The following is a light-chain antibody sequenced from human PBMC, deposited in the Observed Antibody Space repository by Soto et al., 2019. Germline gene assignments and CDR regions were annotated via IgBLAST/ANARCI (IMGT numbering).Light chain of an antibody. CDR1: QSVNSN. V-gene: IGKV3-15*01. J-gene: IGKJ1*01. CDR3: QQYNNWPRT. Sequence: EIVMTQSPATLSVSPGERATLSCRASQSVNSNLAWYQQKTGQAPRLLIYGASTRAIGIPARFSGSGFGTEFTLTISSLQSEDFAVYYCQQYNNWPRTFGQGTKVDIK. CDR2: GAS.